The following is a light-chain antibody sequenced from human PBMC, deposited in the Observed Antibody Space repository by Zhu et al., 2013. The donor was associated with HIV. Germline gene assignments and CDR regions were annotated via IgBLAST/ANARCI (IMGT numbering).Light chain of an antibody. J-gene: IGLJ1*01. CDR2: NDN. CDR1: NIGRKS. CDR3: QVWDISTAFXV. V-gene: IGLV3-21*02. Sequence: SYVLTQPPSVSVAPGQTARITCGGNNIGRKSVHWYQQKPGLAPVLVVYNDNDRPSGIPERFSGSNSGNTATLTISGTQAMDEADYFCQVWDISTAFXVFGTGTKVT.